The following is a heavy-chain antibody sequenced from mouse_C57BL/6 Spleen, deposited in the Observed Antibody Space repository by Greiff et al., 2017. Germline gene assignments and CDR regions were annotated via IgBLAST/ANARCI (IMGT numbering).Heavy chain of an antibody. Sequence: VQLQQSGPELVKPGASVKISCKASGYSFTDYNMNWVQQANGKSLEWIGVINPNSGTTSYNQKFKGKATLTVDQSSSTAYMQLTSLTSEDSAVYYCARSPYGNYPAWFAYWGQGTLVTVSA. J-gene: IGHJ3*01. CDR2: INPNSGTT. CDR1: GYSFTDYN. CDR3: ARSPYGNYPAWFAY. V-gene: IGHV1-39*01. D-gene: IGHD2-1*01.